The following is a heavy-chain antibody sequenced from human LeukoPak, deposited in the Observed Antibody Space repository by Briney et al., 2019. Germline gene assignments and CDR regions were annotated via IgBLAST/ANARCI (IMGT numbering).Heavy chain of an antibody. CDR1: GFTFSSYG. CDR2: ISYDGSNK. D-gene: IGHD6-13*01. Sequence: PGRSLRLSCAASGFTFSSYGMHWVRQAPGKGLEWVAVISYDGSNKYYADSVKGRFTISRDNSKSTLYLQMNSLRAEDTAVYYCAKLAAAGYGPTFDYWGQGTLVTVSS. CDR3: AKLAAAGYGPTFDY. V-gene: IGHV3-30*18. J-gene: IGHJ4*02.